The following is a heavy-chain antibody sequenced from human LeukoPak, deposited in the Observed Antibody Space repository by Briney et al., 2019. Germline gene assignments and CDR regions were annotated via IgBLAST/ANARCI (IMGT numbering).Heavy chain of an antibody. CDR3: AGDHYYHASRGYLSFLKRGDYFDY. CDR1: GFTFSTYG. Sequence: GGSLRLPCAASGFTFSTYGMHWVRQAPGKGLEWVAFIRYDGSNKYYADSVRGRFTISRDISKNTLYLQMNSLRAEDTAVYYCAGDHYYHASRGYLSFLKRGDYFDYWGQGTLVTVSS. D-gene: IGHD3-22*01. V-gene: IGHV3-30*02. J-gene: IGHJ4*02. CDR2: IRYDGSNK.